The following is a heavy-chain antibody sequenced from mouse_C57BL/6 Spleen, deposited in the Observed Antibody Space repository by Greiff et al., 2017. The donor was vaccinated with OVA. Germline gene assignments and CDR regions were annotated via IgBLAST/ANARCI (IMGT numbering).Heavy chain of an antibody. Sequence: EVKLMESGPGLVKPSQSLSLTCSVTGYSITSGYYWNWIRQFPGNKLEWMGYISYDGSNNYNPSLKNRISITRDTSKNQFFLKLNSVTTEDTATYYCARDYGSSYPYWYFDVWGTGTTVTVSS. V-gene: IGHV3-6*01. D-gene: IGHD1-1*01. CDR1: GYSITSGYY. CDR3: ARDYGSSYPYWYFDV. CDR2: ISYDGSN. J-gene: IGHJ1*03.